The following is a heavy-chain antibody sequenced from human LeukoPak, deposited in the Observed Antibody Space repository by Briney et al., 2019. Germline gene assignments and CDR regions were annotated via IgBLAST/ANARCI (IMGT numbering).Heavy chain of an antibody. V-gene: IGHV4-59*01. CDR1: GGSISSYY. J-gene: IGHJ6*03. CDR3: ARGKVTMVRGVISRDFYYMDV. D-gene: IGHD3-10*01. Sequence: SETLSLTCTVSGGSISSYYWSWIRQPPGKGLEWIGYINYSGSTNYNPSLKSRVTISVDTSKNQFSLKLSSVTAADTAVYYCARGKVTMVRGVISRDFYYMDVWGKGTTVTVSS. CDR2: INYSGST.